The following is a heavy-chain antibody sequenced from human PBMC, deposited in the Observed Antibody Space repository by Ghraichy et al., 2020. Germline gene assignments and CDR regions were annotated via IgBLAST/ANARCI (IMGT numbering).Heavy chain of an antibody. CDR3: ARLSGGYSYGYSGGNFDY. CDR2: IYPGDSDT. Sequence: GESLNISCKGSGYSFTSYWIGWVRQMPGKGLEWMGIIYPGDSDTRYSPSFQGQVTISADKSISTAYLQWSSLKASDTAMYYCARLSGGYSYGYSGGNFDYWGQGTLVTVSS. D-gene: IGHD5-18*01. V-gene: IGHV5-51*01. J-gene: IGHJ4*02. CDR1: GYSFTSYW.